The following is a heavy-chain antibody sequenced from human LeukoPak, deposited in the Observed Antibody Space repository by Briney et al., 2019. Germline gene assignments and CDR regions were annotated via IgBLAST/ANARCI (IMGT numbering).Heavy chain of an antibody. V-gene: IGHV4-4*07. J-gene: IGHJ4*02. CDR1: GGSISSYY. CDR2: IYTSGST. CDR3: ASVSCGGDCYSPDY. Sequence: KPSETLTLTCTVSGGSISSYYWSWIRQPAGKGLEWIGRIYTSGSTNYNPSLKSRVTMSVDTSKNQFSLKLSSVTAADTAVYYCASVSCGGDCYSPDYWGQGTLVTVSS. D-gene: IGHD2-21*02.